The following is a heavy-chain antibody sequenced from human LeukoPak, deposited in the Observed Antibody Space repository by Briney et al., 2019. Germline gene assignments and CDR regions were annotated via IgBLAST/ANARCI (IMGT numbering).Heavy chain of an antibody. V-gene: IGHV3-21*01. Sequence: GGSLRLSCAASGFTFSSYSMNWVRQAPGKGLEWVSSISSSSSYIYYADSVKGRFTISRDNAKNSLYLQMNSLRAEDTAVYYCARGLDGNYTRGAFDIWGQGTMVTVSS. CDR1: GFTFSSYS. CDR3: ARGLDGNYTRGAFDI. CDR2: ISSSSSYI. D-gene: IGHD1-7*01. J-gene: IGHJ3*02.